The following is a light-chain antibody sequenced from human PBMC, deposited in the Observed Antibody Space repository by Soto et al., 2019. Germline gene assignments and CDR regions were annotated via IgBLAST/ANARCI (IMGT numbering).Light chain of an antibody. V-gene: IGLV2-14*01. CDR2: HVS. CDR1: TSDVGDYNY. CDR3: SSYTCEGSVI. Sequence: QSALTQPASVSGSPGQPITISCTATTSDVGDYNYVSWYQQYPGKAPKPIIYHVSNRPSGVSNRFSGSKSGDTASLTISGLQAENESYYYCSSYTCEGSVIFGGGTKLTVL. J-gene: IGLJ2*01.